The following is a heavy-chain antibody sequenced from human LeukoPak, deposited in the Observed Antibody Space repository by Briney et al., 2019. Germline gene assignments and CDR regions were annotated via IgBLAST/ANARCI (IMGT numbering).Heavy chain of an antibody. Sequence: GGSLRLSCAASGFTFSSYGMSWVRQAPGKGLVWVSRINSDGSSTSYADSVKGRFTTSRDNAKNTLYLQMNSLRAEDTAVYYCARAFGELFPIDYWGQGTLVTVSS. J-gene: IGHJ4*02. CDR2: INSDGSST. D-gene: IGHD3-10*01. CDR3: ARAFGELFPIDY. CDR1: GFTFSSYG. V-gene: IGHV3-74*01.